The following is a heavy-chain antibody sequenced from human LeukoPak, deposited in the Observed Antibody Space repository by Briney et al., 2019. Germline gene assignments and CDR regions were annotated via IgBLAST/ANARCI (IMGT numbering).Heavy chain of an antibody. CDR3: ARAAAYDGSGYYVVATYQFDY. V-gene: IGHV1-2*02. J-gene: IGHJ4*02. D-gene: IGHD3-22*01. CDR2: INPNSGGT. CDR1: GYTFTGYY. Sequence: ASVKVSCKASGYTFTGYYMHWVRQAPGPGLEWMGWINPNSGGTNYAQKFQGRVTMTRDTSISTAYMELSRLRSDDTAVYYCARAAAYDGSGYYVVATYQFDYWGQGTLVTVSS.